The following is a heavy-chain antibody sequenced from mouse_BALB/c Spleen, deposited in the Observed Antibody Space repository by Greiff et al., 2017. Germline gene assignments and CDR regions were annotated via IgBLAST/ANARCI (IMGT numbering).Heavy chain of an antibody. CDR1: GFTFSDFY. CDR3: ARDAPLWIGHYAMDY. CDR2: SRNKANDYTT. D-gene: IGHD3-1*01. J-gene: IGHJ4*01. V-gene: IGHV7-1*02. Sequence: EVKLMESGGGLVQPGGSLRLSCATSGFTFSDFYMEWVRQPPGKRLEWIAASRNKANDYTTEYSASVKGRFIVSRDTSQSILYLQMNALRAEDTAIYYCARDAPLWIGHYAMDYWGQGTSVTVSS.